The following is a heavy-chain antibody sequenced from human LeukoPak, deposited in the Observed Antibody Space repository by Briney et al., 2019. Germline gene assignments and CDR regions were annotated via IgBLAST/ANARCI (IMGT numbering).Heavy chain of an antibody. V-gene: IGHV1-46*01. D-gene: IGHD3-10*01. J-gene: IGHJ6*02. Sequence: ASVRVSCMASGYTFTSYYMHWVRQAPGQGLEWMGIINPSGGSTSYAQKFQGRVTMTRDTSTSTVYMELSSLRSEDTAVYYCARVLLWFGELGYGMDVWGQGTTVTVSS. CDR1: GYTFTSYY. CDR3: ARVLLWFGELGYGMDV. CDR2: INPSGGST.